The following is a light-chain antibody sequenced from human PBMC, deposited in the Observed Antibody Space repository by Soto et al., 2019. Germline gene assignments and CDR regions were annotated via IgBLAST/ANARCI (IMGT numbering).Light chain of an antibody. CDR3: QQRSNWIT. J-gene: IGKJ5*01. CDR1: QSVTTN. Sequence: EIVMTQSPATLSVSPGERATVSCRASQSVTTNLAWYQHKPGQAPRLLIYRATARAAGIPVRFGGSGSGTEFTLTIDSLEPEDFAVYYCQQRSNWITFGQGTRLEIK. CDR2: RAT. V-gene: IGKV3-15*01.